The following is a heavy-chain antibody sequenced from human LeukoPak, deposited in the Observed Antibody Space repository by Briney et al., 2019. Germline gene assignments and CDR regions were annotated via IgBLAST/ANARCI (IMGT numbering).Heavy chain of an antibody. CDR3: ASLGTTGMGELSLSRDY. CDR2: INHSGST. D-gene: IGHD3-16*02. V-gene: IGHV4-34*01. CDR1: GGSFSGYY. J-gene: IGHJ4*02. Sequence: PSETLSLTCAVYGGSFSGYYWSWIRQPPGKGLEWIGEINHSGSTNYNPSPKSRVTISVDTSKNQFSLKLSSVTAADTAVYYCASLGTTGMGELSLSRDYWGQGTLVTVSS.